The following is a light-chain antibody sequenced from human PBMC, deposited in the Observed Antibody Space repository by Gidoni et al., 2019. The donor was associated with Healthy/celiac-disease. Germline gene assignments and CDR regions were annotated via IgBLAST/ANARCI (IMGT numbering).Light chain of an antibody. CDR2: DAS. J-gene: IGKJ4*01. Sequence: ETVLTQSPATLSLSPGERATLSCRASQSVSSYLAWYQQNPGQAPRLLIHDASNRATGIPARFSGSGSGTDFTLTISSLEPEDFAVYYCQQRSNWPLTFGGGTKVEIK. CDR1: QSVSSY. V-gene: IGKV3-11*01. CDR3: QQRSNWPLT.